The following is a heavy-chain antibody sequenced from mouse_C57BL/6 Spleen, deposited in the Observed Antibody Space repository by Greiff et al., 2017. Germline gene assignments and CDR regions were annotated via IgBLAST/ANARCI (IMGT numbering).Heavy chain of an antibody. D-gene: IGHD1-1*01. J-gene: IGHJ4*01. CDR2: IWGVGST. Sequence: VKLVESGPGLVAPSQSLSITCTVSGFSLTSYGVDWVRQSPGKGLEWLGVIWGVGSTNYNSAIKSRLSISKDNSKSQVFLKMNSLQTDDTAMYYCARITTVGGGAMDYWGQGTSVTVSS. CDR1: GFSLTSYG. CDR3: ARITTVGGGAMDY. V-gene: IGHV2-6*01.